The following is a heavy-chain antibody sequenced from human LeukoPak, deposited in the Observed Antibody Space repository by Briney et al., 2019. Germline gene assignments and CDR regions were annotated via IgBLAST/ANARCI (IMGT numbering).Heavy chain of an antibody. CDR1: GFTFDDYA. Sequence: GRSLRLSCAASGFTFDDYAMHWVRQAPGKGLEWVSGISWNSGSIAYADSVKGRFTISRDNAKNSLYLQMNSLRAEDTALYYCAKDSTRQYGGNSGLFDYWGQGTLVTVSS. D-gene: IGHD4-23*01. J-gene: IGHJ4*02. V-gene: IGHV3-9*01. CDR2: ISWNSGSI. CDR3: AKDSTRQYGGNSGLFDY.